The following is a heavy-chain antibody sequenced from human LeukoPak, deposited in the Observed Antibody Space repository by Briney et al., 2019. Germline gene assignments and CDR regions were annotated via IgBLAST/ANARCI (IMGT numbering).Heavy chain of an antibody. D-gene: IGHD3-16*01. CDR3: ARESMMASDY. V-gene: IGHV3-30-3*01. CDR1: GFTFSSYA. J-gene: IGHJ4*02. CDR2: ISYDGSNK. Sequence: GSLRLSCAASGFTFSSYAMHWVRQAPGKGLEWVAVISYDGSNKYYADSVKGRFTISRDNSKNTLYLQMNSLRAEDTAVYYCARESMMASDYWGQGTLVTVSS.